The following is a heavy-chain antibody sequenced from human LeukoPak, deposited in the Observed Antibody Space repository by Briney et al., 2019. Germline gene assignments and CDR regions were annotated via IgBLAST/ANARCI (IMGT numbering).Heavy chain of an antibody. CDR1: GFTFDDYA. V-gene: IGHV3-9*01. CDR2: ISWNSGSI. D-gene: IGHD1-26*01. Sequence: GGSLRHSCAASGFTFDDYAMHWVRQAPGKGLEWVSGISWNSGSIGYADSVKGRFTISRDNAKNSLYLQMNSLRAEDTALYYCAKAPIRSYYFDYWGQGTLVTVSS. J-gene: IGHJ4*02. CDR3: AKAPIRSYYFDY.